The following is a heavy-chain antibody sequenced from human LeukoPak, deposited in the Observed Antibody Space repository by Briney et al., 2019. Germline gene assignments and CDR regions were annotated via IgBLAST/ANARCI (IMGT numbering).Heavy chain of an antibody. CDR3: ARVTGYVIEDNFDW. CDR2: IYYSGST. V-gene: IGHV4-59*01. Sequence: SETLSLTCTVSGGSISSYYWSWIRQPPGKGLEWIGYIYYSGSTNYNPSLKSRVTISVDTSKNQFSLKLRSVTAADTAVYYCARVTGYVIEDNFDWWGQGSLVTVSS. D-gene: IGHD2-15*01. CDR1: GGSISSYY. J-gene: IGHJ4*02.